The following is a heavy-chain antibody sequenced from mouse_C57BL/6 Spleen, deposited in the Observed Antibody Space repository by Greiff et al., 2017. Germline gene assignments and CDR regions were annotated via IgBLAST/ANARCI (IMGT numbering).Heavy chain of an antibody. J-gene: IGHJ4*01. D-gene: IGHD1-1*01. Sequence: EVMLVESEGGLVQPGSSMKLSCTASGFTFSDYYMAWVRQVPEKGLEWVANINYDGSSTYYLDSLKSRFIISRDNAKNILYLQMSSLKSEDTATYYCARDFGSSYYAMDYWGQGTSVTVSS. V-gene: IGHV5-16*01. CDR2: INYDGSST. CDR3: ARDFGSSYYAMDY. CDR1: GFTFSDYY.